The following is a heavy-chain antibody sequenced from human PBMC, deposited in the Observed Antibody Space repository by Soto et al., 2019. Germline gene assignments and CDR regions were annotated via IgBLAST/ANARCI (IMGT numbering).Heavy chain of an antibody. CDR3: ARGREEDYLFAGIDS. CDR2: IHNSWTT. CDR1: GGSISSGRYY. D-gene: IGHD3-10*01. Sequence: SETLSLTCNVSGGSISSGRYYWSWIRQQKRKGLEWIGYIHNSWTTYYNPSLKSRVTISVDTSKNQFSLKVNSVSAADTAVFYFARGREEDYLFAGIDSWGQGTLVTVSS. V-gene: IGHV4-31*03. J-gene: IGHJ4*02.